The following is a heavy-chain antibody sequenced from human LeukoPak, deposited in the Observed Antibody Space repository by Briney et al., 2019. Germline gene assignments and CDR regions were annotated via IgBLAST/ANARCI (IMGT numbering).Heavy chain of an antibody. D-gene: IGHD2-2*01. V-gene: IGHV4-39*07. Sequence: PSETLSLTCTVSGGSISSSSYYWGWIRQPPGKGLEWIGSIYYSGGTYYNPSLKSRVTISVDTSKNQFSLKLSSVTAADTAVYYCARDLEVVVPAALYYYYGMDVWGQGTTVTVSS. CDR2: IYYSGGT. J-gene: IGHJ6*02. CDR1: GGSISSSSYY. CDR3: ARDLEVVVPAALYYYYGMDV.